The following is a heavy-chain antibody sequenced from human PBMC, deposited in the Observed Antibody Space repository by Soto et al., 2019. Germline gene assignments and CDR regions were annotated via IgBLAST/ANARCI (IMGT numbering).Heavy chain of an antibody. CDR3: ARDAIRFSWAYGMDV. Sequence: QVQLVESGGGVVQPGRSLRLSCAASGFTFSSYAMHWVRQAPGKGLEWVAVISYDGSNKYYADSVKGRFTISRDNFKNSLYLQMNSLRDEDTAVYYCARDAIRFSWAYGMDVWGQGTTVTVSS. CDR2: ISYDGSNK. J-gene: IGHJ6*02. D-gene: IGHD3-3*01. V-gene: IGHV3-30-3*01. CDR1: GFTFSSYA.